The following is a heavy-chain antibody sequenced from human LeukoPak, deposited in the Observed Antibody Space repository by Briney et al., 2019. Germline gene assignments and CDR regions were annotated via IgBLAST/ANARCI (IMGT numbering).Heavy chain of an antibody. D-gene: IGHD5-12*01. CDR1: GYRFTNYW. CDR3: ARRGDDSSLVAFDV. CDR2: VNPGASDT. Sequence: GESLKISCKGSGYRFTNYWIGWVRQMPGKGLEWMGIVNPGASDTRYSPSFQGRVTISAENSITTAYLQWSSLKASGNGMYYCARRGDDSSLVAFDVWGQGTMVTVSS. J-gene: IGHJ3*01. V-gene: IGHV5-51*01.